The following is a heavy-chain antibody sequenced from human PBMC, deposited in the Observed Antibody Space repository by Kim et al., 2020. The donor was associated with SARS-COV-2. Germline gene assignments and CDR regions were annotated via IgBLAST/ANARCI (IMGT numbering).Heavy chain of an antibody. D-gene: IGHD1-26*01. V-gene: IGHV3-30*01. J-gene: IGHJ4*02. Sequence: NKYYEDAVKGRFTISRENSKNTLYLQMNSLRAEDTAVYYCARDRVGAFDYWGQGTLVTVSS. CDR2: NK. CDR3: ARDRVGAFDY.